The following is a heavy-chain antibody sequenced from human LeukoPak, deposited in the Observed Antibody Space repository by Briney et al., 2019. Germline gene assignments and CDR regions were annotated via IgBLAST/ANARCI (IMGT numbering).Heavy chain of an antibody. CDR2: IDSSGSLI. D-gene: IGHD2-21*02. CDR1: GFTFSSYE. V-gene: IGHV3-48*03. J-gene: IGHJ4*02. CDR3: ARGRASFGGDCLDY. Sequence: PGGSLRLSCAASGFTFSSYEMNWVRQAPGKGLEWVSYIDSSGSLIYYADSVKGRFTVSRDNAQNSVYLQMNSLRAEDTALYYCARGRASFGGDCLDYWGEGTVVTVSS.